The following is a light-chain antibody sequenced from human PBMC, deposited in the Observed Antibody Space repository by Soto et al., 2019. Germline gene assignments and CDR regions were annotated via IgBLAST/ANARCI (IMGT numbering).Light chain of an antibody. J-gene: IGKJ1*01. CDR1: QSVGSN. V-gene: IGKV3-15*01. CDR3: QQHNNWPPWT. CDR2: GAF. Sequence: EIVMTQSPATLSVSPGARATLSCRASQSVGSNLAWYQQKPGQAPRLLIYGAFTRATGIPARFSGSGSGTEFTLTISSLQSEDFAVYYCQQHNNWPPWTLGQGTKVEIK.